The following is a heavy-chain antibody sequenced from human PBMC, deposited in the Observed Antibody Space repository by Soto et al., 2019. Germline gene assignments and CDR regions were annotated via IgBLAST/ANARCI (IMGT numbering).Heavy chain of an antibody. Sequence: GGSLRLSCVASGFIFSNYEMNWVRQAPGKGLEWVSFISSSSSTIYYADSVKGRFTISRDNVKNSLYLQMNRLRAEDTAVYYCARDDYESRGSCEDYWGKGTLVTVSS. J-gene: IGHJ4*02. D-gene: IGHD3-22*01. V-gene: IGHV3-48*03. CDR2: ISSSSSTI. CDR3: ARDDYESRGSCEDY. CDR1: GFIFSNYE.